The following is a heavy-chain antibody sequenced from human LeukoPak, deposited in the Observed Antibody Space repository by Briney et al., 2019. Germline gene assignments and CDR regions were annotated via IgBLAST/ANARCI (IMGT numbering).Heavy chain of an antibody. V-gene: IGHV1-69*05. Sequence: SVKVSCKASGGTFSSYAISWVRQAPGQGLEWMGGIIPIFGTANYAQKFQGRVTIVRDTSASTAYMELSSLTSEDTALYYCARGRWVGTTQAYYLDYWGQGTLVAVSS. J-gene: IGHJ4*02. CDR3: ARGRWVGTTQAYYLDY. CDR2: IIPIFGTA. CDR1: GGTFSSYA. D-gene: IGHD1-26*01.